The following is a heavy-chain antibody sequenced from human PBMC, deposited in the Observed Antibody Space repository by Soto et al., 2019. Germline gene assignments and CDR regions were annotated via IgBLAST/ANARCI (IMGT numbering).Heavy chain of an antibody. V-gene: IGHV4-59*01. CDR3: ARGRWFYP. CDR1: GGSISADY. J-gene: IGHJ5*02. Sequence: HVQLQESGPGLVKPSETLSLPCTVSGGSISADYWNWLRQHPGNGLVLIGYVYYTGSTNYNPSLMTRVSLALDPSKNQFSLNLSSVTAADTAVYFCARGRWFYPWGKGTLVTVSS. CDR2: VYYTGST.